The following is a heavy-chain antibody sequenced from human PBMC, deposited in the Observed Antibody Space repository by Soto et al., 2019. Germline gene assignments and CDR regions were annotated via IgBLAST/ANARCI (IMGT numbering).Heavy chain of an antibody. D-gene: IGHD3-22*01. J-gene: IGHJ4*02. CDR1: GGSISSGGYS. CDR2: MYHSGST. CDR3: ASLFNDDDSRGYAEYYFDH. Sequence: PSETLSLTCAVSGGSISSGGYSWSWIRQPPGKGLEWIGYMYHSGSTYYNPSLKSRVTISIDRSKNQFSLKLSSVTAADTAVYYCASLFNDDDSRGYAEYYFDHWGQGTLVTVSS. V-gene: IGHV4-30-2*01.